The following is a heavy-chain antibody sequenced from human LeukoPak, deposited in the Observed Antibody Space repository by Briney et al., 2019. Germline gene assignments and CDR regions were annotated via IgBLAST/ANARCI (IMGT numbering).Heavy chain of an antibody. Sequence: GSLRLSCAVSGFTFSDHYMDWIRQPPGKGLEWIGEINHSGSTNYNPSLKSRVTISVDTSKNQFSLKLSSVTAADTAVYYCARNYYYDSSGYYYVYDYWGQGTLVTVSS. CDR1: GFTFSDHY. D-gene: IGHD3-22*01. CDR2: INHSGST. V-gene: IGHV4-34*01. J-gene: IGHJ4*02. CDR3: ARNYYYDSSGYYYVYDY.